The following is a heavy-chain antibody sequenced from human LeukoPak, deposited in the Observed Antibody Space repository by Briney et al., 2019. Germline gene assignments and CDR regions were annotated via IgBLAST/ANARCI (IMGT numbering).Heavy chain of an antibody. J-gene: IGHJ4*02. CDR1: GAPISSNNW. D-gene: IGHD6-13*01. CDR2: IYHSGST. V-gene: IGHV4-4*02. Sequence: PSGTLSLTCAVSGAPISSNNWWWSCLRQPPGKGLECIGEIYHSGSTNYNPSLKSRVTMSVDKSKNQFSLKLSSVTAADTAVYYCASAEPRGIIWYPYWGQGTLVTVSS. CDR3: ASAEPRGIIWYPY.